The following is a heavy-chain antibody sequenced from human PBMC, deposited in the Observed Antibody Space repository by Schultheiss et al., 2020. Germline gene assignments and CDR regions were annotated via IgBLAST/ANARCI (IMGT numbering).Heavy chain of an antibody. CDR2: IYHSGST. V-gene: IGHV4-39*07. CDR1: GGSISSSSYY. Sequence: SQTLSLTCTVSGGSISSSSYYWGWIRQPPGKGLEWIGSIYHSGSTYYNPSLKSRVTISVDTSKNQFSLKLSSVTAADTAVYYCARLDYYGSGSQDDYWGQGTLVTVSS. J-gene: IGHJ4*02. D-gene: IGHD3-10*01. CDR3: ARLDYYGSGSQDDY.